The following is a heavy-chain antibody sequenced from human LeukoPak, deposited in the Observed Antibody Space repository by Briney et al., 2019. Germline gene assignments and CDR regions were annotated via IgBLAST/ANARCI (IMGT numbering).Heavy chain of an antibody. CDR2: ISSSSSYT. CDR3: ARFAVAGGIDY. D-gene: IGHD6-19*01. J-gene: IGHJ4*02. CDR1: GFTFSDYY. Sequence: GGSLRLSCAASGFTFSDYYMSWIRQAPGKGLEWVPYISSSSSYTNYADSVKGRFTISRDNAKNSLYLQMNSLRAEDTAVYYCARFAVAGGIDYWGQGTLVTVSS. V-gene: IGHV3-11*03.